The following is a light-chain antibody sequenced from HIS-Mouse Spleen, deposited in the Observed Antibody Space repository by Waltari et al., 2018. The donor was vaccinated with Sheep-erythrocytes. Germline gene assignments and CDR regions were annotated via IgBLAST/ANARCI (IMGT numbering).Light chain of an antibody. CDR1: RGISSA. Sequence: AIQLTQSPSSLSASVGHRVTITCRASRGISSALAWYQQKPGKAPKLLIYDASSLESGVPSRFSGSGSGTDFTLTISSLQPEDFATYYCQQFNNYPRTFGQGTKVEIK. V-gene: IGKV1D-13*01. CDR2: DAS. CDR3: QQFNNYPRT. J-gene: IGKJ1*01.